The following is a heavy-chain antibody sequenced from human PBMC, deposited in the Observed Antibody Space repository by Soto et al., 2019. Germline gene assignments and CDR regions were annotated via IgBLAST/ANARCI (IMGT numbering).Heavy chain of an antibody. CDR1: CVSLNRFSYY. J-gene: IGHJ4*02. Sequence: LGTLFPPFPVPCVSLNRFSYYWGWVRQPPGKGLEWIGSIYYSGSTYYNPSLKSRVTISVDTSKNQFSLKLSSVTAADTAVYYCARPGYSTPPDYWGQGTLVTVSS. D-gene: IGHD6-13*01. CDR3: ARPGYSTPPDY. CDR2: IYYSGST. V-gene: IGHV4-39*01.